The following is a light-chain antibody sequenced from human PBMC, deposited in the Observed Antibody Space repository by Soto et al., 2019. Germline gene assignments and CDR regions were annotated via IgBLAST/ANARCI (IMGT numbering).Light chain of an antibody. J-gene: IGKJ1*01. CDR1: QSVSSSY. V-gene: IGKV3-20*01. CDR3: QQYGSAGWT. CDR2: GAS. Sequence: EIVLTQSPGTLSLSPGERATLSCRASQSVSSSYLAWYQQKPGQAPRLLIYGASSRATGIPDRFSGSGSGTDFTVTVSRLEPEEFAVYYWQQYGSAGWTCGRGTRVEIK.